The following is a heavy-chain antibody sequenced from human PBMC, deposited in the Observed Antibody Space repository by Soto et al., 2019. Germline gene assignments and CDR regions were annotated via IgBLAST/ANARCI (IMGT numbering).Heavy chain of an antibody. D-gene: IGHD2-2*01. Sequence: GGSLRLSCAASGFTFSSYGMHWVRQAPGKGLEWVAVISYDGSNKYYADSVKVRLTISRDNSKNTLYLQMNSLRAEDTAVYYCAKDVVPAASLDYWGQGTLVTVSS. CDR1: GFTFSSYG. CDR3: AKDVVPAASLDY. V-gene: IGHV3-30*18. CDR2: ISYDGSNK. J-gene: IGHJ4*02.